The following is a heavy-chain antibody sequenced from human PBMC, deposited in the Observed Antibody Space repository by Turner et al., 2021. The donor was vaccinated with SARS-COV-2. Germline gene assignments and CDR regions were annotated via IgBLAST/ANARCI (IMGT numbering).Heavy chain of an antibody. Sequence: QVQLQESGPGLVKPSETLSLTCTVSGGSISSYFWSWIRQPPGKGLEWIGYSFYSGSANYNPSLKSRVTISVDTSKNQFSLKLSSVTAADTAVYYCARAYYDILTGYYTPYYFDYWGQGTLVTVSS. J-gene: IGHJ4*02. CDR1: GGSISSYF. CDR2: SFYSGSA. D-gene: IGHD3-9*01. CDR3: ARAYYDILTGYYTPYYFDY. V-gene: IGHV4-59*08.